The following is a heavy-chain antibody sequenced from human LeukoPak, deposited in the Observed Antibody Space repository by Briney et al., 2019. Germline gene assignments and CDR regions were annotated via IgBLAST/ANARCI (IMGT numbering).Heavy chain of an antibody. CDR3: AKVDRGYCSSASCFDDAFDI. J-gene: IGHJ3*02. V-gene: IGHV3-30*02. D-gene: IGHD2-2*01. Sequence: PGGSLRLSCAASGFTFSSYGMHWVRQAPGKGLEGVAFIRYDGSNKYYADSVKGRFTISRDNSKNTLYLQMNSLRAEDTAMYYCAKVDRGYCSSASCFDDAFDIWGQGTMVTVSS. CDR2: IRYDGSNK. CDR1: GFTFSSYG.